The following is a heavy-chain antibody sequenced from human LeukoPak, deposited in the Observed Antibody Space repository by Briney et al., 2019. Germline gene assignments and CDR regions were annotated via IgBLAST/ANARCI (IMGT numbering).Heavy chain of an antibody. CDR3: AISYGSGSYYPLFDY. V-gene: IGHV1-8*01. CDR2: MNPNSGNT. J-gene: IGHJ4*02. CDR1: GYTFTSYD. Sequence: VASVKVSCKASGYTFTSYDINWVRQATGQGLEWMGWMNPNSGNTGYAQKFQGRVTMTRNTSISTAYMELSSLRSEDTAVYHCAISYGSGSYYPLFDYWGQGTLVTVSS. D-gene: IGHD3-10*01.